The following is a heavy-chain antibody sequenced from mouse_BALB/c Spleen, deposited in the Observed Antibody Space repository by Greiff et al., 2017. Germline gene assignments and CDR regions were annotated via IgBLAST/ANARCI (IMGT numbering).Heavy chain of an antibody. CDR1: GFTFSDYG. J-gene: IGHJ4*01. V-gene: IGHV5-15*02. CDR2: ISNLAYSI. CDR3: ARDEAGSGYAMDY. Sequence: EVQGVESGGGLVQPGGSRKLSCAASGFTFSDYGMAWVRQAPGKGPEWVAFISNLAYSIYYADTVTGRFTISRENAKNTLYLEMSSLRSEDTAMYYCARDEAGSGYAMDYWGQGTSVTVSS.